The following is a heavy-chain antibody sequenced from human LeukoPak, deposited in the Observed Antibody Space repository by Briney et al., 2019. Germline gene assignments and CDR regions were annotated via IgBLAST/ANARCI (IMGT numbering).Heavy chain of an antibody. J-gene: IGHJ3*02. V-gene: IGHV4-34*01. CDR2: INHSGST. CDR1: GGSFSGYY. Sequence: SETLSLTCAVYGGSFSGYYWSWIRQPPGKGLEWIGEINHSGSTNYNPSLKSRVTISVDTSKNQFYLKLSSVTAADTAVYYCARERDDYVWGSYRNDAFDIWGQGTMVTVSS. CDR3: ARERDDYVWGSYRNDAFDI. D-gene: IGHD3-16*02.